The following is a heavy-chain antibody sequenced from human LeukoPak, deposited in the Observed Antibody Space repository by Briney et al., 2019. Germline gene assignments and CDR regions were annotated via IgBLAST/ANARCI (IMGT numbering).Heavy chain of an antibody. CDR2: ISGSGGST. Sequence: QAGGSLRLSCAASGFTFSSYAMSWVRQAPGKGLEWVSAISGSGGSTYYADSVKGRFTISRGNSKNTLYLQMNSLRAEDTAVYYCAKGQSITMIVVVESPDDYWGQGTLVTVSS. J-gene: IGHJ4*02. CDR1: GFTFSSYA. V-gene: IGHV3-23*01. D-gene: IGHD3-22*01. CDR3: AKGQSITMIVVVESPDDY.